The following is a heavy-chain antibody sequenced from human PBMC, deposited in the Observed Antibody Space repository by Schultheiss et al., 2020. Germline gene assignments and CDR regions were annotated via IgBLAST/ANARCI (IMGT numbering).Heavy chain of an antibody. CDR2: ISGSGGST. J-gene: IGHJ3*02. CDR3: ARDKASGAFDI. D-gene: IGHD3-10*01. Sequence: GGSLRLSCAASGFTVSSNYMSWVRQAPGKGLEWVSAISGSGGSTYYADSVKGRFTISRDNSNNTLYLQMNSLRADDTAVYYCARDKASGAFDIWGQGTMVTVSS. CDR1: GFTVSSNY. V-gene: IGHV3-66*01.